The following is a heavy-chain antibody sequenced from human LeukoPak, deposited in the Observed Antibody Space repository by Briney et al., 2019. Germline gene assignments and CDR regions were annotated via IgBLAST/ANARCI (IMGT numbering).Heavy chain of an antibody. CDR3: AKDFLPYYDSSGFDY. V-gene: IGHV3-30*18. CDR2: ISYDGSNK. D-gene: IGHD3-22*01. J-gene: IGHJ4*02. Sequence: GGSLRLSCAASGFTFSSYGMHWVRQAPGKGLEGVAVISYDGSNKYYADSVKGRFTISRDNSKNTLYLQMNSLRAEDTAVYYCAKDFLPYYDSSGFDYWGQGTLVTVSS. CDR1: GFTFSSYG.